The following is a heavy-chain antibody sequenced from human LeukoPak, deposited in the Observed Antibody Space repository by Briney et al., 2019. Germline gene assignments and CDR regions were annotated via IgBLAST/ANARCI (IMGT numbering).Heavy chain of an antibody. J-gene: IGHJ4*02. V-gene: IGHV3-30*04. Sequence: PGGSLRLSCAASGFTFSSYAMSWVRQAPGKGLEWVAVISYDGSNKYYADSVKGRFTISRDNSKNTLYLQMNSLRAEDTAVYYCARIGYSYGYYRNFDYWGQGTLVTVSS. D-gene: IGHD5-18*01. CDR3: ARIGYSYGYYRNFDY. CDR2: ISYDGSNK. CDR1: GFTFSSYA.